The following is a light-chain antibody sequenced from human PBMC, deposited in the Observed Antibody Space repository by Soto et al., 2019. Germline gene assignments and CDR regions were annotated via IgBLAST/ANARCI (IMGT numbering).Light chain of an antibody. CDR1: QVIHND. V-gene: IGKV1-27*01. CDR2: GAS. CDR3: QKYNNGLRT. J-gene: IGKJ4*01. Sequence: DVQMTQSPSSLSASAGDRVTITCRASQVIHNDLAWYQQKPGKPPKLLIYGASTVQSGVPSRFTASGYGTDFTLTISSLEPEDVATYYCQKYNNGLRTFGGGTKVDI.